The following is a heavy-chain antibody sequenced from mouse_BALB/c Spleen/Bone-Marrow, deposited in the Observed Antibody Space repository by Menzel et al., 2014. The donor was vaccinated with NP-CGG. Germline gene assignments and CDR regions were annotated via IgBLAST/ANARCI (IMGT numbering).Heavy chain of an antibody. Sequence: EVQLQQSGTVLARPGASVKMSCKASGYTFTSYWMHWVKQRPGQGLEWIGAIYPGNSDTSYNQKFKGKAKLTAVTSTSTAYMELSSLTNEDSAVYYCTRWNYYSSSYDYWGQGTTLTVSS. CDR2: IYPGNSDT. V-gene: IGHV1-5*01. CDR3: TRWNYYSSSYDY. CDR1: GYTFTSYW. J-gene: IGHJ2*01. D-gene: IGHD1-1*01.